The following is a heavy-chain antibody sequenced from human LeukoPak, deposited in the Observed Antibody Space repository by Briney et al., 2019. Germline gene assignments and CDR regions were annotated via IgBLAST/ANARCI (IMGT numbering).Heavy chain of an antibody. CDR3: AFPYYDSTLGYFQH. CDR1: GFTFSDYY. Sequence: GESLKISCAASGFTFSDYYMSWIRQAPGKGLEWVSYISSSGSTIYYADSVKGRFTISRDNAKNSLYLQMNSLRAEDTAVYYCAFPYYDSTLGYFQHWGQGTLVTVSS. CDR2: ISSSGSTI. D-gene: IGHD3-22*01. V-gene: IGHV3-11*04. J-gene: IGHJ1*01.